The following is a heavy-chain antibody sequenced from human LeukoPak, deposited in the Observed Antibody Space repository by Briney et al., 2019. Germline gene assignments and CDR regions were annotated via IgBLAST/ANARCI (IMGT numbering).Heavy chain of an antibody. V-gene: IGHV4-34*01. CDR1: GGSFSGYY. J-gene: IGHJ4*02. D-gene: IGHD6-19*01. CDR3: ARSRTSGDEALAGNY. CDR2: INHSGST. Sequence: SETLSLTCAVYGGSFSGYYWSWIRQPPGKGLEWIGEINHSGSTNYNPSLKSRVTISVDTSKNQFSLKLSSVTAADTAVYYCARSRTSGDEALAGNYWGQGTLVTVSS.